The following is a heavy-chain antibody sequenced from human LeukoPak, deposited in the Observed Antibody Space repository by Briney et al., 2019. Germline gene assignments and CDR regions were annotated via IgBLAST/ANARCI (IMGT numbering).Heavy chain of an antibody. CDR3: ARGSPVLNIVPYFDY. J-gene: IGHJ4*02. CDR2: IYSGGST. CDR1: GFTVSSNY. D-gene: IGHD2-8*02. Sequence: QSGGSLRLSCAASGFTVSSNYMSWVRQAPGKGLEWVSVIYSGGSTYYADSVKGRFTISRDNSKNTLYPQMNSLRAEDTAVYYCARGSPVLNIVPYFDYWGQGTLVTVSS. V-gene: IGHV3-66*01.